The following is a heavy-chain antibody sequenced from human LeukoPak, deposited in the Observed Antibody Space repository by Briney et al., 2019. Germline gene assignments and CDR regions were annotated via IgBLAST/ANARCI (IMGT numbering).Heavy chain of an antibody. CDR1: GFTVSSNY. J-gene: IGHJ4*02. CDR2: IYSGGST. D-gene: IGHD4-17*01. CDR3: ARGLYGDFYYFDY. V-gene: IGHV3-53*01. Sequence: GGSLRLSCAASGFTVSSNYMSWVRQAPGKGLEWVSVIYSGGSTYYADSVEGRFTISRDNSKNTLYLQMNSLRAEDTAVYYCARGLYGDFYYFDYWGQGTLVTVSS.